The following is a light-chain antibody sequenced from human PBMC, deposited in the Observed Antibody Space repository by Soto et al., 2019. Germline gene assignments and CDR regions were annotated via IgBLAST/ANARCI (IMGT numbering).Light chain of an antibody. V-gene: IGKV1-39*01. J-gene: IGKJ5*01. CDR1: RSISTY. CDR2: DAS. Sequence: DIQMTQSPSSLSASVGDRVTITCRASRSISTYLNWFQQRPGKAPKVLIYDASSLQSGVPSRFSGSVSGTDFTLTISSLQPEDFATYYCQQSNRTPITFGQGTRLEIK. CDR3: QQSNRTPIT.